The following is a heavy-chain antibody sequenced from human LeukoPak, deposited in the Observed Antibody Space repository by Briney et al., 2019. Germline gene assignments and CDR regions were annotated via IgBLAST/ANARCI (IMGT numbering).Heavy chain of an antibody. J-gene: IGHJ6*03. D-gene: IGHD6-19*01. CDR2: INWNGGST. Sequence: GGSLRLSCAASGFTFDDYGMSWVRQAPGKGLEWVSGINWNGGSTGYADSVKGRFTISRDNAKNSLYLQMNSLRAEDTAVYYCARSSGWYHRGPDYYYYYMDVWGKGTTVTVS. CDR3: ARSSGWYHRGPDYYYYYMDV. CDR1: GFTFDDYG. V-gene: IGHV3-20*04.